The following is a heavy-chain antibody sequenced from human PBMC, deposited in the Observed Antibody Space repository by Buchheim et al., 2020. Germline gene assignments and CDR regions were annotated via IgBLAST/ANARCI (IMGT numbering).Heavy chain of an antibody. CDR1: GGTFSSYA. CDR2: IIPILGIA. V-gene: IGHV1-69*04. CDR3: ARDRDSYYDFWSGYYAGDV. Sequence: QVQLVQSGAEVKKPGSSVKVSCKASGGTFSSYAISWVRQAPGQGLEWMGRIIPILGIANYAQKFQGRVTITADKSTSPAYMELSSLRSEDTAVYYCARDRDSYYDFWSGYYAGDVWGQGTT. D-gene: IGHD3-3*01. J-gene: IGHJ6*02.